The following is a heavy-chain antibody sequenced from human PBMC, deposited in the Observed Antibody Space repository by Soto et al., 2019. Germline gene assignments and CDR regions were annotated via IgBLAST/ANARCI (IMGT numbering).Heavy chain of an antibody. D-gene: IGHD4-17*01. CDR1: GGTFSSYA. CDR2: IIPIFGTA. J-gene: IGHJ6*02. V-gene: IGHV1-69*13. CDR3: ARHDYGDYGPYYYGMDV. Sequence: SVKVSCKASGGTFSSYAISWVRQAPGQGLEWMGGIIPIFGTANYAQKFQGRVTITADESTSTAYMELSSLRSEDTAVYYCARHDYGDYGPYYYGMDVWGQGATVTVSS.